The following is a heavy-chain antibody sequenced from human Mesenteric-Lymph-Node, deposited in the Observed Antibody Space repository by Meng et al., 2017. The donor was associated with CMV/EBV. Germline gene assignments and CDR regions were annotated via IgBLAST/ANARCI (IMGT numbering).Heavy chain of an antibody. Sequence: GGSLRLSCAASGFTFSSYWMSWVRQAPGKGLEWVANIKQDGSEKYYVDSVKGRFTISRDNAKNSLYLQMNSLRAEDTAVYYCARERYDFWSVIPHYGMDVWGQGATVTVSS. J-gene: IGHJ6*02. CDR2: IKQDGSEK. D-gene: IGHD3-3*01. V-gene: IGHV3-7*01. CDR1: GFTFSSYW. CDR3: ARERYDFWSVIPHYGMDV.